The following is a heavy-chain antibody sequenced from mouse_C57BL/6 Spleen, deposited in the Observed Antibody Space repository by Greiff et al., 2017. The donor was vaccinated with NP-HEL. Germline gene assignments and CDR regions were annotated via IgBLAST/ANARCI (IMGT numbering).Heavy chain of an antibody. Sequence: QVQLQQSGPCLVQPSQSLSITCTVSGFSFPSYCVPLVRHSPVPCLAFLVFIWIGVSTDYNAAFISRLSISKDNSKSQVFFKMNSLQADDTAIYYCARNYDYAWFAYWGQGTLVTVSA. V-gene: IGHV2-2*01. J-gene: IGHJ3*01. CDR1: GFSFPSYC. CDR3: ARNYDYAWFAY. D-gene: IGHD2-4*01. CDR2: IWIGVST.